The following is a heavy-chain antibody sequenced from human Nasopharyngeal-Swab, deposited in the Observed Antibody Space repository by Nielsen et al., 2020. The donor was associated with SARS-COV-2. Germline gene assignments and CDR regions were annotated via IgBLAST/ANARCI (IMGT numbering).Heavy chain of an antibody. D-gene: IGHD1-26*01. Sequence: ASVKVSCKVSGYTLTELSMHWVRQAPGKGLEWMGGFDPEDGETIYAQKFQGRVTMTEDTSTDPAYMELSSLRSEDTAVYYCATGSGSYLDNWFDPWGQGTLVTVSS. CDR1: GYTLTELS. CDR2: FDPEDGET. V-gene: IGHV1-24*01. CDR3: ATGSGSYLDNWFDP. J-gene: IGHJ5*02.